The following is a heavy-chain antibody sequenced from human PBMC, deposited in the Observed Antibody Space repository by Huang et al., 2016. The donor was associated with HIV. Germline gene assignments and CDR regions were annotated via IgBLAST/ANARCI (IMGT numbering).Heavy chain of an antibody. CDR3: ARSRRSGSSLSYYYYLDI. CDR1: GFIFRESW. Sequence: VQLVESGGGLFQPGGSLRLSCATSGFIFRESWMPWVRQVTGRGVVWDARVSGDGSDTNYATAGRGRFTEFRDNAKNTLYLQMNSLRAGDTGTYFCARSRRSGSSLSYYYYLDIWGKGTTVIVSS. V-gene: IGHV3-74*01. CDR2: VSGDGSDT. D-gene: IGHD3-3*01. J-gene: IGHJ6*03.